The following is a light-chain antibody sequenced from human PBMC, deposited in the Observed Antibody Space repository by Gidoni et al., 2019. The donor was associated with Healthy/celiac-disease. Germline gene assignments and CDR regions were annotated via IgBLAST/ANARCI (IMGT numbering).Light chain of an antibody. CDR2: AAS. CDR3: QQSYSTPT. V-gene: IGKV1-39*01. Sequence: DIQMTQSPSSLSASVGDRVTITCRASQSISSYLNWYQQKPGKAPKLLIYAASSLQSGVPSRFSGSVSGTDVTLTISSLQPEDFATYYCQQSYSTPTCGGGTKVEIK. CDR1: QSISSY. J-gene: IGKJ4*01.